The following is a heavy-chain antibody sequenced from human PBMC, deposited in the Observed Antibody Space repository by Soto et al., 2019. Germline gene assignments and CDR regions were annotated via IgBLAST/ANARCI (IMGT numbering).Heavy chain of an antibody. V-gene: IGHV3-11*05. Sequence: QVQLVESGGGLVKPGGSLRLSCAASGFTFSDYYMSWIRQAPGKGLEWVSYISSSSSYTNYADSVKGRFTISRDNAKNSLYLQMNSLRAEDTAVYYCAREGNLVVVAATPDSWGQGTLVTVSS. CDR1: GFTFSDYY. CDR3: AREGNLVVVAATPDS. CDR2: ISSSSSYT. D-gene: IGHD2-15*01. J-gene: IGHJ4*02.